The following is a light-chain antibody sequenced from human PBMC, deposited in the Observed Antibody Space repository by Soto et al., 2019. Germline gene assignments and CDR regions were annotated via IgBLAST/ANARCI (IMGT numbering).Light chain of an antibody. CDR2: RNN. Sequence: QSVLTQPPSASGTPGQRVTISCSGSSSNIGSNYVYWYQQLPATAPKLLIYRNNQRPSGVPDRFSGSKSGTSTSLAISGLRSEDEADYYCAAWDDSLSVVVFGGGTKVTVL. CDR3: AAWDDSLSVVV. V-gene: IGLV1-47*01. J-gene: IGLJ2*01. CDR1: SSNIGSNY.